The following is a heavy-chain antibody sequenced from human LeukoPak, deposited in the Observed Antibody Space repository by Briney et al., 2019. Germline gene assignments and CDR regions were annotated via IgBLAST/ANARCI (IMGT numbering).Heavy chain of an antibody. J-gene: IGHJ6*04. CDR1: GYSFPSYW. CDR3: ARLGCSSISCYDV. V-gene: IGHV5-51*01. D-gene: IGHD2-2*01. Sequence: GESLKISCKGSGYSFPSYWIGLVRQMPGKGLEWMAIIYPDDSDTRYSPSFQGQITISADKSIDTAYLQWNSLKASDSAMYYCARLGCSSISCYDVWGKGTTVTVSS. CDR2: IYPDDSDT.